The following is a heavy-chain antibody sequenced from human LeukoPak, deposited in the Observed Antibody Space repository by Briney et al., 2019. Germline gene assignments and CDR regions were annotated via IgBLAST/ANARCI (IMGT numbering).Heavy chain of an antibody. CDR3: AKVILAGKTGGAFDI. Sequence: GGSLRLSCAASGFTFSSYSMNWVRQAPGKGLEWVSYISSSSSTIYYADSVKGRFTISRDNSKNTLYLQMNNLRAEDTAVYYCAKVILAGKTGGAFDIWGQGTMVTVSS. CDR2: ISSSSSTI. D-gene: IGHD1/OR15-1a*01. V-gene: IGHV3-48*01. CDR1: GFTFSSYS. J-gene: IGHJ3*02.